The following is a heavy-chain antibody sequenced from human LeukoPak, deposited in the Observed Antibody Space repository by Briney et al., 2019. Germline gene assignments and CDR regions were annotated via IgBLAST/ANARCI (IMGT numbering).Heavy chain of an antibody. V-gene: IGHV3-7*05. CDR2: IKQDGSEK. CDR1: GFTFSSYW. CDR3: ARDSETETGWYYYGMDV. Sequence: PGGSLSLSCAASGFTFSSYWMSWVRQAPGKGLEWVANIKQDGSEKYYADSVKGRFTISRDNSKNTLYLQIYSLRAEDTAIYYCARDSETETGWYYYGMDVWGQGTTVTVSS. J-gene: IGHJ6*02. D-gene: IGHD1-1*01.